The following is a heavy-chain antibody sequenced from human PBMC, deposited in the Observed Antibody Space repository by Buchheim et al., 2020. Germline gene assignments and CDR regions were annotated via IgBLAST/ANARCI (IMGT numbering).Heavy chain of an antibody. CDR2: INHSGST. CDR1: GGSFSGYY. D-gene: IGHD4-17*01. Sequence: QVQLQQWGAGLLKPSETLSLTCAVYGGSFSGYYWSWIRQPPGKGLEWIGEINHSGSTNYNPSLKSRVTISVDTSKNQFSLKLSSVTAADTAVYYCARGLPDDYEGYYFDYWGQGTL. V-gene: IGHV4-34*01. CDR3: ARGLPDDYEGYYFDY. J-gene: IGHJ4*02.